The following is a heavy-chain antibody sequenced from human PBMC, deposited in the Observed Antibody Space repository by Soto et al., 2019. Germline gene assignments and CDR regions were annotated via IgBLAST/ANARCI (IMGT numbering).Heavy chain of an antibody. D-gene: IGHD3-3*01. CDR1: DFSFTSHG. CDR3: ARDPHEFWTSYWFDP. Sequence: ASVKVSCKAYDFSFTSHGINWVRQAPGQGLELMGWISAYDGKTTYAEKFQGRVTLTTDTSTSTAYMELRSLRSDDTAIYYCARDPHEFWTSYWFDPWGQGTPVTVSS. J-gene: IGHJ5*02. V-gene: IGHV1-18*04. CDR2: ISAYDGKT.